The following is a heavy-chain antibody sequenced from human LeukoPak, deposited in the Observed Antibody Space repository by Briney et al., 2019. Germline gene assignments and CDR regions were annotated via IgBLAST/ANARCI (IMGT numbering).Heavy chain of an antibody. Sequence: AGGSLRLSCAASGFTFSSYEMNWVRQAPGKGLEWISYISSSGTTIYYVDSVKGRFTISRDNAKNSLYLQMNSLRAEDTALYYCARSWQPLENWLDPWGQGTLVIVSS. V-gene: IGHV3-48*03. J-gene: IGHJ5*02. CDR1: GFTFSSYE. CDR2: ISSSGTTI. D-gene: IGHD3-16*02. CDR3: ARSWQPLENWLDP.